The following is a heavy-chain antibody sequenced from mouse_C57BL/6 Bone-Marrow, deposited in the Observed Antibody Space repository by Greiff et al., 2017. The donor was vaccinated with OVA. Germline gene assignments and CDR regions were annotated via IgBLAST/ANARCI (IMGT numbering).Heavy chain of an antibody. CDR1: GYTFTSYW. J-gene: IGHJ4*01. V-gene: IGHV1-64*01. CDR2: IHPNSGST. CDR3: ARPYYYGSLYYAMDY. D-gene: IGHD1-1*01. Sequence: QVQLQQPGAELVKPGASVKLSCKASGYTFTSYWMHWVKQRPGQGLEWIGMIHPNSGSTNYNEKFKSKATLTVDKSSSTAYMQLSSLTSEDSAVYYCARPYYYGSLYYAMDYWGQGTSVTVSS.